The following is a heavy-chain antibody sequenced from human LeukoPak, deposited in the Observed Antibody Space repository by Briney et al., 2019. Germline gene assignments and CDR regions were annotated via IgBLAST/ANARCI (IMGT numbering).Heavy chain of an antibody. CDR1: GFTFNNYW. D-gene: IGHD1-1*01. CDR3: PRRRTGHGMDV. V-gene: IGHV3-74*01. Sequence: GGSLRLSCAASGFTFNNYWIHWVRQVPGKGLVWVSRINNDGSSANYVDSVKGRFTISRDNAKNTLFLQMNSLRAEHTALYYCPRRRTGHGMDVWGQGTTVIVSS. CDR2: INNDGSSA. J-gene: IGHJ6*02.